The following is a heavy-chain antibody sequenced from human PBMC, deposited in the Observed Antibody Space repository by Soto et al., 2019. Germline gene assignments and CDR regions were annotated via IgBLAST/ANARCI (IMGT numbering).Heavy chain of an antibody. D-gene: IGHD2-2*01. J-gene: IGHJ6*02. Sequence: SLRLSCAASGFTFSSYAMSWVRQAPGKGLEWVSAISGSGGSTYYADSVKGRFTISRDNSKNTLYLQMSSLRSEDTAVYYCARSQGSSTSLEIYYYYYYGMDVWGQGTTVTSP. CDR3: ARSQGSSTSLEIYYYYYYGMDV. V-gene: IGHV3-23*01. CDR2: ISGSGGST. CDR1: GFTFSSYA.